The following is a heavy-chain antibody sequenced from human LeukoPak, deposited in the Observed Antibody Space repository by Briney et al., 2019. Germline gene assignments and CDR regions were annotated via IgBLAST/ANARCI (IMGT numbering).Heavy chain of an antibody. CDR3: ASYGDYLYY. V-gene: IGHV3-74*01. D-gene: IGHD4-17*01. Sequence: GGSLRLSCAASGFTFSSYWMHWVRQAPGKGLVWVSRINGDESSTSYADSVKGRFTISRDNAKNTLYPQMNSLRAEDTAVYYCASYGDYLYYWGQGTLVTVSS. J-gene: IGHJ4*02. CDR1: GFTFSSYW. CDR2: INGDESST.